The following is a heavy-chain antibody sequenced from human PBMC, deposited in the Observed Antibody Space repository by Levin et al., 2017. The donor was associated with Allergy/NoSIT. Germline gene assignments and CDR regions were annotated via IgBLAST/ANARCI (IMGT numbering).Heavy chain of an antibody. CDR1: GGSISSGDYY. Sequence: SDTLSLTCTVSGGSISSGDYYWSWIRQPPGKGLEWIGYIYYSGSTYYNPSLKSRVTISVDTSKNQFSLKLSSVTAADTAVYYCARVYYGSGSYYNPGGDFDYWGQGTLVTVSS. CDR3: ARVYYGSGSYYNPGGDFDY. D-gene: IGHD3-10*01. CDR2: IYYSGST. J-gene: IGHJ4*02. V-gene: IGHV4-30-4*02.